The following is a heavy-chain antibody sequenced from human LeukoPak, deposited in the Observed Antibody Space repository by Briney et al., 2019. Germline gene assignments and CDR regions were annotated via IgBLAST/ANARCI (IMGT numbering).Heavy chain of an antibody. CDR3: ARGGITGTTRGRTRLNDAFDI. CDR1: GYTFTGYY. J-gene: IGHJ3*02. D-gene: IGHD1-20*01. CDR2: INPNSGGT. Sequence: ASVKVSCKASGYTFTGYYMHWVRQAPGQGLEWMGWINPNSGGTNYAQRFQGWVTMTRDTSISTAYMELSRLRSDDTAVYYCARGGITGTTRGRTRLNDAFDIWGQGTMVTVSS. V-gene: IGHV1-2*04.